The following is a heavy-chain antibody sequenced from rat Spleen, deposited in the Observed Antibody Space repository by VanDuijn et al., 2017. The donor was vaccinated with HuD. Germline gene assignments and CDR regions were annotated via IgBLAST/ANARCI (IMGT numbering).Heavy chain of an antibody. Sequence: EVQLVESGGGLVQPGRSLKLSCAASGFTFSDYNMAWVRQAPKKGLEWVATISYDGSSTYYRDSVKGRFTISRDNAKSTLYLQMDSLRSEDTATYYCARQDNSGYYVMDAWGQGASVTVSS. J-gene: IGHJ4*01. V-gene: IGHV5-7*01. D-gene: IGHD4-3*01. CDR3: ARQDNSGYYVMDA. CDR2: ISYDGSST. CDR1: GFTFSDYN.